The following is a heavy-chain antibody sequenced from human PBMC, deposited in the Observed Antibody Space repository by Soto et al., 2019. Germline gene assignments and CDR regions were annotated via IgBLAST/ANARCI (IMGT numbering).Heavy chain of an antibody. J-gene: IGHJ4*02. CDR3: PRRDKLRGDFDY. V-gene: IGHV4-39*01. CDR1: RGSISRSSYY. Sequence: LXLTCTWPRGSISRSSYYLLLILQPPGKGPECIGSIYYSGSTYYNPPLKSRVTISVDTSKNQFSLKLSSVTAADTAVYYCPRRDKLRGDFDYWGQGTLVTVSS. CDR2: IYYSGST. D-gene: IGHD2-21*01.